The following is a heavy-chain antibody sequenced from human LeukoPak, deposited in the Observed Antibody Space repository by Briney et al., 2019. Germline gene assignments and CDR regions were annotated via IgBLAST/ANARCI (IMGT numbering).Heavy chain of an antibody. V-gene: IGHV3-15*01. J-gene: IGHJ4*02. CDR1: GFSIENDW. CDR3: TLIQGWGAGSYFLDY. D-gene: IGHD3-10*01. CDR2: VKSYNAGGTT. Sequence: PGGSLRLSCAASGFSIENDWMSWVRQAPGKGLEGVGRVKSYNAGGTTHYAAPVKGRFIISRDDSKNMLYLQMDSLRTEDTAVYYCTLIQGWGAGSYFLDYWGQGALVTVSS.